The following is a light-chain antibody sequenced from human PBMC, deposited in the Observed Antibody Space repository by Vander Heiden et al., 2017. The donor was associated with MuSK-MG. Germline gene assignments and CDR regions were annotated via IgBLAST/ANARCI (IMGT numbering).Light chain of an antibody. CDR3: QSDDSSRSWV. CDR2: GNS. CDR1: SPNLGAGYA. J-gene: IGLJ3*02. V-gene: IGLV1-40*01. Sequence: QSVLTPPPSVSGAPGQRVTISCTGSSPNLGAGYAVHWYQQLPGTAPKLVIFGNSKRPAGVPARFSGSKSGTAASTATTALQAEDDAEYYCQSDDSSRSWVFGGGTKLTVL.